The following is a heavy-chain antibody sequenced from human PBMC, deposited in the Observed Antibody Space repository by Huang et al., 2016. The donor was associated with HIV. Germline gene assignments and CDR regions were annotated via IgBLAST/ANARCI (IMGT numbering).Heavy chain of an antibody. CDR1: GGSFTGYY. Sequence: QMQLQQRGAGLLKPSETLSLTCGVSGGSFTGYYLTWIRQAPGQGLEWIGEVNDSGGTRYTPALTGRVTRSLDKSNRELSLNLRAVTAADTAVYYCARQWTILEWLLGVDVWGQGTTVIVSS. CDR2: VNDSGGT. J-gene: IGHJ6*02. V-gene: IGHV4-34*02. CDR3: ARQWTILEWLLGVDV. D-gene: IGHD3-3*01.